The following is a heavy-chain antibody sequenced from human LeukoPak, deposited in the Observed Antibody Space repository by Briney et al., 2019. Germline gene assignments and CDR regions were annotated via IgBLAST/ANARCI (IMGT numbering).Heavy chain of an antibody. CDR3: ARDVFHNAGSFDY. CDR2: MNPNSGDT. D-gene: IGHD1-1*01. J-gene: IGHJ4*02. V-gene: IGHV1-8*01. Sequence: ASVKVSCKASGYTFTTYDITWVRQATGQGLEWMGWMNPNSGDTAYAQKFQGRVTMTTDTSTSTAYMELRSLRSDDTAVYYCARDVFHNAGSFDYWGQGTLVTVSS. CDR1: GYTFTTYD.